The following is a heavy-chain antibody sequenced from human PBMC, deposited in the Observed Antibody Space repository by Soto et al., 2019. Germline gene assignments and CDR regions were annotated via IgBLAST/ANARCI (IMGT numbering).Heavy chain of an antibody. CDR3: AKDPNGDYVGAFDF. Sequence: EVQLLESGGGLVQPGQSLRISCAASGFTFSTYALTWVRQPPGKGLEWVAAITGSGAPANYADSVKGRFTISRDNSKNTLYLQMNSLPAEDTAVYCCAKDPNGDYVGAFDFWGRGTMVTVSS. V-gene: IGHV3-23*01. D-gene: IGHD4-17*01. CDR2: ITGSGAPA. CDR1: GFTFSTYA. J-gene: IGHJ3*01.